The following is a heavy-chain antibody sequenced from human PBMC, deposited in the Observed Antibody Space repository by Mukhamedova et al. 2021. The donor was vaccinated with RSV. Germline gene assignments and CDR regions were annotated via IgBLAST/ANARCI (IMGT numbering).Heavy chain of an antibody. J-gene: IGHJ6*03. CDR3: AKCSGGSCYIYMDV. D-gene: IGHD2-15*01. V-gene: IGHV3-23*01. Sequence: VSGGSTYYADSVKGRFTISRDNSKNTLYLQINSLRAEDTALYYCAKCSGGSCYIYMDVWGKGTTVTVSS. CDR2: VSGGST.